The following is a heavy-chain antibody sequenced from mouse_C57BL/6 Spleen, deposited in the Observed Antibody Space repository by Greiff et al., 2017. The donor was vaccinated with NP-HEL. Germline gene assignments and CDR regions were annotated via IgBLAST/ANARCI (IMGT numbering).Heavy chain of an antibody. CDR2: LNPGSGGT. Sequence: VQLQQSGAELVRPGTSVKVSCKASGYAFTNYLIEWVKQRPGQGLEWIGVLNPGSGGTNYNEKFKGKATLTADKSSSTAYMQLSSLTSEDSAVYFCARSGGDYYAPFDYWGQGTTLTVSS. D-gene: IGHD1-1*01. J-gene: IGHJ2*01. V-gene: IGHV1-54*01. CDR3: ARSGGDYYAPFDY. CDR1: GYAFTNYL.